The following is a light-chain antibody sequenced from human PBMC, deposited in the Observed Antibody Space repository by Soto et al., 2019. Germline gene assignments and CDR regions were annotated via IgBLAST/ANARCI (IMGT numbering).Light chain of an antibody. CDR2: GAS. CDR3: RQYGASPKT. J-gene: IGKJ1*01. CDR1: QSVTSNK. V-gene: IGKV3-20*01. Sequence: EIVLTQSPGTLSLSPGERITLSCRASQSVTSNKLAWYQQKPGQAPRLLIYGASSRATGIPDRFSGSGSGTDFTLIISRLEPEDFAVYYCRQYGASPKTFGQGTKV.